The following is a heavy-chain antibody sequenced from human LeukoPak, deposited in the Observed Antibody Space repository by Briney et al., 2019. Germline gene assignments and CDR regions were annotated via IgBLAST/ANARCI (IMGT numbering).Heavy chain of an antibody. CDR2: ISAYNGNT. V-gene: IGHV1-18*04. J-gene: IGHJ4*02. Sequence: AASVTVSCKASGYTFTSYGISWVRQAPGQGLEWMGWISAYNGNTNYAQKLQGRVTMTTDTFTSTAYMELRSLRSDDTAVYYCARGRITIFGVVTPHFDYWGQGTLVTVSS. CDR1: GYTFTSYG. D-gene: IGHD3-3*01. CDR3: ARGRITIFGVVTPHFDY.